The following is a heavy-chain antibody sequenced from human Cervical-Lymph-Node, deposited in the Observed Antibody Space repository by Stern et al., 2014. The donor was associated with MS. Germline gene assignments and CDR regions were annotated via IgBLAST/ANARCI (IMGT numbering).Heavy chain of an antibody. J-gene: IGHJ4*02. CDR3: ARATCSSAACYGGGFDY. CDR2: IGWNSNTI. D-gene: IGHD2-2*01. CDR1: GFTFEDHA. Sequence: EVQLVESGGDLVQPGRSLRLSCAASGFTFEDHAMHWVRQVPWKGLEWVSGIGWNSNTIAYADSVKGRFTISRDNAKNSLYLQMRRLRADDTALYYCARATCSSAACYGGGFDYWGQGALVTVSS. V-gene: IGHV3-9*01.